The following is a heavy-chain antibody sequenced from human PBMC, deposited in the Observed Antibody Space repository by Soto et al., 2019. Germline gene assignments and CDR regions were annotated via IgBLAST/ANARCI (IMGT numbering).Heavy chain of an antibody. CDR1: GFTFSSYA. CDR2: ISGSGGST. Sequence: GGSLRLSCAASGFTFSSYAMSWVRQAPGKGLEWVSAISGSGGSTYYADSVKGRFTISRDNSKNTLYLQMNSLRAEDTAVYYCAKVRVRGCSSTSCYYYYGMDVWGQGTTVTVSS. V-gene: IGHV3-23*01. J-gene: IGHJ6*02. D-gene: IGHD2-2*01. CDR3: AKVRVRGCSSTSCYYYYGMDV.